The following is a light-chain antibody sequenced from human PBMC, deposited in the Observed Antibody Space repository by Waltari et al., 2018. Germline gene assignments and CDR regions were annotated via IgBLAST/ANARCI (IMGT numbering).Light chain of an antibody. CDR3: QQRGNWPLT. V-gene: IGKV3-11*01. J-gene: IGKJ4*01. CDR1: QSVSSY. CDR2: DVS. Sequence: LSLSPGERATLSCRASQSVSSYLAWYQQKPGQAPRLLIYDVSNRATGIPARFSGSGSGTDFTLTISSLESEDFAVYYCQQRGNWPLTFGGGTKVEIK.